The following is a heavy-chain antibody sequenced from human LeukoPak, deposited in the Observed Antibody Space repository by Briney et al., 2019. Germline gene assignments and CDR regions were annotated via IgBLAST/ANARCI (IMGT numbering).Heavy chain of an antibody. CDR2: ISSSSGYI. CDR1: EFTFSGYS. Sequence: GGSLRLSCAASEFTFSGYSMNWVRQAPGKGLEWVSSISSSSGYIYYADSVKGRFTISRDNAKNSLYLQMNSLRAEDTAVYYCARDNLSWGQGTLVTVSS. D-gene: IGHD1-20*01. V-gene: IGHV3-21*01. CDR3: ARDNLS. J-gene: IGHJ5*02.